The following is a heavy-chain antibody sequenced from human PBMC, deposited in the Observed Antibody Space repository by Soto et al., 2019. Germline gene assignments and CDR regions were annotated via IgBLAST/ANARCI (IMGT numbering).Heavy chain of an antibody. CDR3: ALGIAVAGHNWFDP. CDR1: GFTFSSYA. J-gene: IGHJ5*02. Sequence: GGSLRLSCAASGFTFSSYAMSWVRQAPGKGLEWVSAISGSGGSTYYADSVKGRFTISRDNSKNTLYLQMNSLRAEDTAVYYCALGIAVAGHNWFDPWGQGTLVTGSS. CDR2: ISGSGGST. V-gene: IGHV3-23*01. D-gene: IGHD6-19*01.